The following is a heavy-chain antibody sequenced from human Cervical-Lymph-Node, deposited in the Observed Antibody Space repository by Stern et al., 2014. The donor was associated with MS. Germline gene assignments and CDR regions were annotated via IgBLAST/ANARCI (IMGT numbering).Heavy chain of an antibody. CDR3: ARDPYGGNSA. CDR2: IYISGST. J-gene: IGHJ4*02. V-gene: IGHV4-61*02. CDR1: GGSISSGSYY. Sequence: QVQLQESGPGLVKPSQTLSLTCTVSGGSISSGSYYWSWIRQPAGKRLEWIGRIYISGSTNYNPSLKSRVTISQDTSKSQFSLKLSSVTAADTAVYYCARDPYGGNSAWGQGTLVTVSS. D-gene: IGHD4-23*01.